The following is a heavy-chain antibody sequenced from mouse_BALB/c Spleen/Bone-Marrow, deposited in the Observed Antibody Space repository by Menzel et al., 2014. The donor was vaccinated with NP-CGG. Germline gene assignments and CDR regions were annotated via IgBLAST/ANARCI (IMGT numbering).Heavy chain of an antibody. CDR1: GFTFSSYG. Sequence: EVKLVESGGGLVQPGGSLKLSCAASGFTFSSYGMSWVRQTPDKRLEMIATINVNGDTTYHPDSAKGRFTISRDNVKNTLYLQMGSLKSEDTAMYYCARGYDYSSWFAYWGQGTLVTVSA. CDR3: ARGYDYSSWFAY. D-gene: IGHD2-4*01. CDR2: INVNGDTT. J-gene: IGHJ3*01. V-gene: IGHV5-6-3*01.